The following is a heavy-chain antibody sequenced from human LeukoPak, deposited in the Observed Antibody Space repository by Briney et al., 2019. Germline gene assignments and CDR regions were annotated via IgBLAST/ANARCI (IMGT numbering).Heavy chain of an antibody. V-gene: IGHV4-34*01. CDR1: GGSFSGYY. J-gene: IGHJ4*01. D-gene: IGHD1-1*01. CDR2: INHSGST. CDR3: ARGYTAPRRGPFDY. Sequence: SETLSLTCAVYGGSFSGYYWSWIRQPPGKGLEWIGEINHSGSTNYNPSLKSRVTISVDTSKNQFSLKLTSVTAADTAVYYCARGYTAPRRGPFDYWGQGTLVTVSS.